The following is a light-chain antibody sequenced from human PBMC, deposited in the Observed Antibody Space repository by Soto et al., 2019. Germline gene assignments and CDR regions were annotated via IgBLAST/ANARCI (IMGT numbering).Light chain of an antibody. CDR3: QQYNNWPPPLT. CDR1: QSVSSN. V-gene: IGKV3-15*01. J-gene: IGKJ4*01. CDR2: GAS. Sequence: EIVMTQSPATLSVSPGERATLSCRASQSVSSNLAWYQQKPGQAPRLLIYGASTRATGIPARFSGRGSGTEFTFTISSLQSEDFAVYYCQQYNNWPPPLTFGGGTKVEIK.